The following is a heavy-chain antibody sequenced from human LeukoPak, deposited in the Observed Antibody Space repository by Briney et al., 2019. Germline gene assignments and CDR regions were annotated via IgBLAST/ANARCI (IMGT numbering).Heavy chain of an antibody. V-gene: IGHV3-23*01. J-gene: IGHJ3*02. Sequence: GGSLRLSCAASGFTFSSYAMSWVRQAPGKGLEWVSGMSGSGGSTYYADSVKGRFTISRDNSKNTLYLQMNTLRAEDTAVYYCAKDREYSYVYDAFDIWGQGTLVTVSS. CDR3: AKDREYSYVYDAFDI. D-gene: IGHD3-16*01. CDR1: GFTFSSYA. CDR2: MSGSGGST.